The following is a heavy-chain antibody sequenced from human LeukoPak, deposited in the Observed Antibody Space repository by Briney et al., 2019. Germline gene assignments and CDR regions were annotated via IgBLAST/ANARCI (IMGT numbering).Heavy chain of an antibody. Sequence: PSETLSLTCAVYGGSFSGYYWSWIRQPPGKGLEWIGEINHSGSTNYNPSLKSRVTISVDTSKNQFSLKLSSVTAADTAVYYCARDRLAMVRGVIPKEAWGWFDPWGQGTLVTVSS. CDR3: ARDRLAMVRGVIPKEAWGWFDP. J-gene: IGHJ5*02. V-gene: IGHV4-34*01. CDR2: INHSGST. D-gene: IGHD3-10*01. CDR1: GGSFSGYY.